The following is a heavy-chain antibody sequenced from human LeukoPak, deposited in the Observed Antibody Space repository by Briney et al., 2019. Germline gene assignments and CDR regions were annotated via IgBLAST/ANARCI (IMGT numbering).Heavy chain of an antibody. V-gene: IGHV4-61*01. D-gene: IGHD3-9*01. J-gene: IGHJ4*02. Sequence: SETPSLTCTVSGGSVSSGTYYWSWIRQPPGKGLEWIAYIYYSGSTNYNPSLKSRVTISVDTSKNQFSLELSSVTAADTAVYYCAREGYYDIMTGPIDYWGQGTLVTVSS. CDR3: AREGYYDIMTGPIDY. CDR2: IYYSGST. CDR1: GGSVSSGTYY.